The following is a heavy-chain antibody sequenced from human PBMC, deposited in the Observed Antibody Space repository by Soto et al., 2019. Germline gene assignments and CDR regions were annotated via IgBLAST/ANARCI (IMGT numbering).Heavy chain of an antibody. V-gene: IGHV3-74*01. CDR1: GFTFSSYW. CDR2: INGDGSST. D-gene: IGHD6-6*01. CDR3: TRESSSLNRSLDY. J-gene: IGHJ4*02. Sequence: GGSLRLSCAASGFTFSSYWMHWVRQVPGKGLVWVSRINGDGSSTNYADSVKGRFTTSRDNAKNTLYLQMNGLRAEDTSSYFCTRESSSLNRSLDYWGQGALVTVSS.